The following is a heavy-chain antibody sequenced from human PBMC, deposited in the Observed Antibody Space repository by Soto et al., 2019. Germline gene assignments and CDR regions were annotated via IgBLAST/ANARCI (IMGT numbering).Heavy chain of an antibody. V-gene: IGHV3-33*01. D-gene: IGHD2-15*01. CDR1: GFTFRSYG. J-gene: IGHJ6*02. CDR2: IWYDGSNK. Sequence: QVQLVESGGGVVQPGRSLRLSCAASGFTFRSYGMHWVRQAPGKGLEWVAVIWYDGSNKYYADSVKGRFTISRDNSKNTLYLQMNSLRAEDTAVYYCARDRNPRYCSGGSCYSPYYGMDVWGQGTTVTVSS. CDR3: ARDRNPRYCSGGSCYSPYYGMDV.